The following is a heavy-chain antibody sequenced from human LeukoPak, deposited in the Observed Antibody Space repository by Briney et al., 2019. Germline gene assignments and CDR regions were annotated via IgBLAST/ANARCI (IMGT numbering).Heavy chain of an antibody. CDR2: IRSSSSTM. V-gene: IGHV3-48*01. D-gene: IGHD3-10*01. CDR3: ARADYYGSGNYYTSDY. J-gene: IGHJ4*02. CDR1: GFTFSSYS. Sequence: PGGSLRLSSAASGFTFSSYSLNWVRQAPGKGLEWFSYIRSSSSTMYYADSVKGRFTISRDNDKNSLFLQMNSLRAEDTAVYYCARADYYGSGNYYTSDYWGQGTLVTVSS.